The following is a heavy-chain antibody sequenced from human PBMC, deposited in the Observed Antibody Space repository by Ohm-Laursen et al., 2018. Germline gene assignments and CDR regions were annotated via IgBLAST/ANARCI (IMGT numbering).Heavy chain of an antibody. CDR2: MNPNSGNT. V-gene: IGHV1-8*02. Sequence: GASVKVSCKASGYTFTSYYMHWVRQATGQGLEWMGWMNPNSGNTGYAQKFQGRVTMTRITSISTAYMELSSLRSDDTAVYYCARDVEDYYYGMDVWGQGTTVTVSS. J-gene: IGHJ6*02. CDR1: GYTFTSYY. D-gene: IGHD3-3*01. CDR3: ARDVEDYYYGMDV.